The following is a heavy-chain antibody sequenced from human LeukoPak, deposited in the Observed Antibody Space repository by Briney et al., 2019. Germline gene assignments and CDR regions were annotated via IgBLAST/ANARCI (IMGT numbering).Heavy chain of an antibody. CDR1: GFTFSSYA. CDR2: ISYDGSNK. V-gene: IGHV3-30*04. CDR3: ARDGDTMVGGVPDY. Sequence: GGSLRLSCAASGFTFSSYAMHWVRRAPGKGLEWVAVISYDGSNKYYADSVKGRFTISRDNSKNTLYLQMNSLRAEDTAVYYCARDGDTMVGGVPDYWGQGTLVPVSS. D-gene: IGHD3-10*01. J-gene: IGHJ4*02.